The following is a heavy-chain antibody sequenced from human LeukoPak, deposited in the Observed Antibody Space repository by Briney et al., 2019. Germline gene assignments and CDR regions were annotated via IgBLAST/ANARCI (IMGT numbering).Heavy chain of an antibody. D-gene: IGHD3-10*01. CDR3: ARAPEGSGSSYYFDY. V-gene: IGHV3-7*01. Sequence: PGGSLRLSCAASGFTFSSYWMSWVRQAPGKGLEWVANINQDGSEKYYVDSVKGRFTISRDNAKNSLYLQMNSLRAEDTAVYYCARAPEGSGSSYYFDYWGQGTLVTVSP. CDR2: INQDGSEK. CDR1: GFTFSSYW. J-gene: IGHJ4*02.